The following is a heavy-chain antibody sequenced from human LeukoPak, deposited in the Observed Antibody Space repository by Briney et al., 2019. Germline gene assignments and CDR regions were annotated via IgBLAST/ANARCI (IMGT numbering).Heavy chain of an antibody. CDR2: IKSKTDGGTT. V-gene: IGHV3-15*01. CDR3: TTAGLWFGDYYYGMDV. J-gene: IGHJ6*04. Sequence: GGSLRLSCAASGFTFSNAWMSWVRQAPGKGLEWVGRIKSKTDGGTTDYAAPVKGRFTISRDDSKNALYLQMNSLKTEDTAVYYCTTAGLWFGDYYYGMDVWGKGTTVTVSS. CDR1: GFTFSNAW. D-gene: IGHD3-10*01.